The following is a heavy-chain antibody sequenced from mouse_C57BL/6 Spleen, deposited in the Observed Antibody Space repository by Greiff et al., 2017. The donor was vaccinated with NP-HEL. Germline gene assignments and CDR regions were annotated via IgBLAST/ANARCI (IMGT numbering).Heavy chain of an antibody. Sequence: EVMLVESGGGLVKPGGSLKLSCAASGFTFSDYGMHWVRQAPEKGLEWVAYISSGSSTIYYADTVKGRFTISRDNAKNTLFLQMTSLRSEDTAMYYCASPITTVVAPFAYWGQGTLVTVSA. CDR1: GFTFSDYG. J-gene: IGHJ3*01. D-gene: IGHD1-1*01. V-gene: IGHV5-17*01. CDR3: ASPITTVVAPFAY. CDR2: ISSGSSTI.